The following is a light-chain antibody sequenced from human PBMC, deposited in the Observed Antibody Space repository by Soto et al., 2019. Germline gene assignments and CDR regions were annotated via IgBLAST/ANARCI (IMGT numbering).Light chain of an antibody. J-gene: IGLJ1*01. V-gene: IGLV2-14*01. CDR2: DVS. CDR3: SSYTSSSTLDV. Sequence: QSVLTKPSSVSGSPGRSITISCPGTSSDVGGYNYVSWYQQHPGKAPKLMIYDVSNRPSGVSNRFSGSKSGNTASLTISGLQAEDEADYYCSSYTSSSTLDVFGTGTKVTVL. CDR1: SSDVGGYNY.